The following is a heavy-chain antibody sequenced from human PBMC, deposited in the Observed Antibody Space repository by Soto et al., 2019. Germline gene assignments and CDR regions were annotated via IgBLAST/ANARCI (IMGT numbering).Heavy chain of an antibody. Sequence: GGSLRLSCAASEDSFDNSAMTWVRQAPGKGLEWVSTTTNTGGTTHYADSVKGRFTISRDNSKNTLYLQMNSLRAEDTAVYYCSRDFFSEGRGGQDYYYYYGMDVWGQGTTVTVSS. J-gene: IGHJ6*02. CDR2: TTNTGGTT. V-gene: IGHV3-23*01. CDR3: SRDFFSEGRGGQDYYYYYGMDV. D-gene: IGHD2-15*01. CDR1: EDSFDNSA.